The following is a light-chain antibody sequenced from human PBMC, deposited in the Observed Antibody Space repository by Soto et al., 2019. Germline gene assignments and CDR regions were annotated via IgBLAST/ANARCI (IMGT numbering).Light chain of an antibody. CDR3: QQYNSYWT. Sequence: GERVTISCRASQSVNHWLAWYQRKPGKAPKLLIHDASTLESGIPSRFSGSGSGTEFTLTISSLQPDDFATYYCQQYNSYWTFGQGTKVDIK. V-gene: IGKV1-5*01. CDR1: QSVNHW. J-gene: IGKJ1*01. CDR2: DAS.